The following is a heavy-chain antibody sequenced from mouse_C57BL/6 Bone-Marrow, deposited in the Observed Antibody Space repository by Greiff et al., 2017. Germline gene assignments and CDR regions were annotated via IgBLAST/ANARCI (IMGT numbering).Heavy chain of an antibody. D-gene: IGHD1-1*01. CDR3: ASQLLRSFDY. J-gene: IGHJ2*01. Sequence: DVHLVESGGDLVKPGGSLKLSCAASGFTFSSYGMSWVRQTPDKRLEWVATISSGGSYTYYPDSVKGRFTISRDNAKNTLYLQMSSLKSEDTAMYYCASQLLRSFDYWGQGTTLTVSS. CDR1: GFTFSSYG. V-gene: IGHV5-6*01. CDR2: ISSGGSYT.